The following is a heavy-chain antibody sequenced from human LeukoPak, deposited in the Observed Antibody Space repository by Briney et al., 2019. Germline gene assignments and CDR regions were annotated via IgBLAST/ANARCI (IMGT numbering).Heavy chain of an antibody. CDR2: IGSSSSYI. D-gene: IGHD5-18*01. CDR1: AFPFNNYA. Sequence: GGSLRLSCAASAFPFNNYAMTWVRQAPGKGLEWVSSIGSSSSYIFYVDSVKGRFTISRDNAKNSLYLQMNSLRAEDTAVYYCVRAYNYGSIFDCWGQGILVTVSS. CDR3: VRAYNYGSIFDC. J-gene: IGHJ4*02. V-gene: IGHV3-21*01.